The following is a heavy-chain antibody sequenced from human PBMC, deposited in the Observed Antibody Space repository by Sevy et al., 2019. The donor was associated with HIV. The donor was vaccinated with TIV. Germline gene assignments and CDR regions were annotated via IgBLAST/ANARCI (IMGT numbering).Heavy chain of an antibody. CDR2: ISHDGINE. D-gene: IGHD1-26*01. Sequence: GGSLRLSCIGSGVSFSYYGIHWVRQSPGKGLDWVALISHDGINEYYADSVKGRFTISRDNSKNTVYLEMNSLRNEDSAIYFCANAYSGSYSHSYLYALDVWGQGITVTVSS. CDR3: ANAYSGSYSHSYLYALDV. CDR1: GVSFSYYG. V-gene: IGHV3-30*18. J-gene: IGHJ6*02.